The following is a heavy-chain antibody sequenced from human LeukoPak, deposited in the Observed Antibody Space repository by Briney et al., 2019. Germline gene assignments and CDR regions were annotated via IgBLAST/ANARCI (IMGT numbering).Heavy chain of an antibody. J-gene: IGHJ4*02. CDR1: GFTVSSNY. D-gene: IGHD6-13*01. V-gene: IGHV3-53*01. CDR2: IYRGGDT. Sequence: GGSLRLSCAASGFTVSSNYMSWVRQAPGKGLEWVSVIYRGGDTSYADSVKDRFTISRDNSKNTLYLQMNSLRAEDTAMYYCARGQYRAKLIAAAGSGAYFDYWGQGTLVSVSS. CDR3: ARGQYRAKLIAAAGSGAYFDY.